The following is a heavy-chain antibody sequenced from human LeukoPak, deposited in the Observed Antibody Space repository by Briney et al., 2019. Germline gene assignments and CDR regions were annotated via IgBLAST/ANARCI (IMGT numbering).Heavy chain of an antibody. Sequence: PSETLSFTCTVSGGSISNYYWSWIRQPPGKGLEWIGYMSYSGGTNHSPSLKSRVAISIDTSKNQFSLKLSSVTAADTAVYYCARGYGSGSYYEIDYWGQGILVTVSS. CDR1: GGSISNYY. J-gene: IGHJ4*02. CDR2: MSYSGGT. V-gene: IGHV4-59*01. D-gene: IGHD3-10*01. CDR3: ARGYGSGSYYEIDY.